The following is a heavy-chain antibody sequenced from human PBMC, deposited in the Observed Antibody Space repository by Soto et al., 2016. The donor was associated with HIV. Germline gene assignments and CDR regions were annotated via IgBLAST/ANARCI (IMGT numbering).Heavy chain of an antibody. CDR3: ARTNAFDI. CDR1: GGSINSHH. V-gene: IGHV4-59*11. J-gene: IGHJ3*02. Sequence: QVQLQESGPRLVKPSETLSLTCTVSGGSINSHHWNWIRQPPGKGLEWIGCIYYSGKTYYNPSLKSRVTISIDTSKNQFSLNLSSVTDADTAIYYCARTNAFDIWAKGQWSPSLQ. CDR2: IYYSGKT.